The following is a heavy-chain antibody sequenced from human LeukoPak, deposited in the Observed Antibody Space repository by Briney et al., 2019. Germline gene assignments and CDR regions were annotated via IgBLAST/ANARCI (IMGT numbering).Heavy chain of an antibody. CDR3: ARDRRWFGELLPYFDY. CDR1: GYTFTSYG. CDR2: ISAYNGNT. D-gene: IGHD3-10*01. V-gene: IGHV1-18*01. Sequence: ASVKVSCKASGYTFTSYGISWVRQAPGQGLEWMGWISAYNGNTNYAQKLQGRVTMTTDTSTSTAYMELRSLRSDDTAVYYCARDRRWFGELLPYFDYWGQGTLATVSS. J-gene: IGHJ4*02.